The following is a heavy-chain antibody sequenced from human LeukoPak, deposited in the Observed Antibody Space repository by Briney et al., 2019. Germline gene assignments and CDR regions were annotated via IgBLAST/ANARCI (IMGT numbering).Heavy chain of an antibody. V-gene: IGHV3-30-3*01. J-gene: IGHJ4*02. CDR3: AKDQYFDWAIDY. Sequence: GGSLRLSCAASGFTFSSYAMHWVRQAPGKGLEWVAVISYDGSNKYYADSVKGRFTISRDNSKNTLYLQMNSLRAEDTAVYYCAKDQYFDWAIDYWGQGTLVTVSS. CDR1: GFTFSSYA. CDR2: ISYDGSNK. D-gene: IGHD3-9*01.